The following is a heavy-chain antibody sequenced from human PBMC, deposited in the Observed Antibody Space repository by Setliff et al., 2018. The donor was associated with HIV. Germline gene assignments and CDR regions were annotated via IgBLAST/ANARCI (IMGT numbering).Heavy chain of an antibody. CDR1: GGSISSGTYY. V-gene: IGHV4-61*02. CDR2: IYTSGST. J-gene: IGHJ6*03. Sequence: PSETLSLTCTVSGGSISSGTYYWSWIRQPAGKGLEWIGRIYTSGSTNYNPSLKSRVTISVDTSKNQFSLKLNSVTAADTAVYYCARGLSIFGVATPGFYSFMDVWGKGTTVTVSS. D-gene: IGHD3-3*01. CDR3: ARGLSIFGVATPGFYSFMDV.